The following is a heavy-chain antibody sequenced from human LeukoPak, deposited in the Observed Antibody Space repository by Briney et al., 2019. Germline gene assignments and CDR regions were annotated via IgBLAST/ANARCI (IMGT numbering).Heavy chain of an antibody. Sequence: SVNVSCKASGGTFSSYAISWVRQAPGQGLDWMGGIIPIFGTANYAQKFQGRVTITADKSTSTAYMELSSLRSEDTAVYYCERVVAAAAALEVGMDVWGKGTTVTVSS. D-gene: IGHD6-13*01. CDR2: IIPIFGTA. J-gene: IGHJ6*04. V-gene: IGHV1-69*06. CDR3: ERVVAAAAALEVGMDV. CDR1: GGTFSSYA.